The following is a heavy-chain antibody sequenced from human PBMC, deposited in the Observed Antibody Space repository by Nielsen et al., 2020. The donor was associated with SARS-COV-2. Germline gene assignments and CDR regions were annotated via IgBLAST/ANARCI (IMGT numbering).Heavy chain of an antibody. CDR2: IYTSGST. CDR3: ASYRRYYDSSGYYRSDAFDI. CDR1: GGSISSYY. D-gene: IGHD3-22*01. V-gene: IGHV4-4*07. J-gene: IGHJ3*02. Sequence: GSLRLSCTVSGGSISSYYWSWIRQPAGKGLEWIGRIYTSGSTNYNPSLKSRVTMSVDTSKNQFSLKLSSVTAADTAVYYCASYRRYYDSSGYYRSDAFDIWGQGTMVTVSS.